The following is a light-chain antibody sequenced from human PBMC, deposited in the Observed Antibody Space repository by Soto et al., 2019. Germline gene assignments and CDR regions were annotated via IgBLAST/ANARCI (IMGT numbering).Light chain of an antibody. CDR2: DVI. CDR3: CSYAGTYTFVL. Sequence: QPVLTQPRSVSGSPGQSVTISCTGTSSDVGIYNYVSWYQQHPGKAPKLMIYDVIKRPSGVPDRFSGSKSGNTASLTISGLQAEDEADYYCCSYAGTYTFVLFGEGTKLTVL. V-gene: IGLV2-11*01. CDR1: SSDVGIYNY. J-gene: IGLJ2*01.